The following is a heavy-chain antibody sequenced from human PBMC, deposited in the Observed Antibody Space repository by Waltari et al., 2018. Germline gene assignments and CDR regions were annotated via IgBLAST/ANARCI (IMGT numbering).Heavy chain of an antibody. V-gene: IGHV4-39*07. D-gene: IGHD4-17*01. Sequence: QLQLQASGPGLVKTSETLSLTCTVSGGSISSSRYYWGWIRQPPGNGLEWIGSIYYSGSTYYNPSLKSRVTISVDTSKNQFSLKLSSVTAADTAVYYCARDDYGNYYFDYWGQGTLVTVSS. CDR1: GGSISSSRYY. J-gene: IGHJ4*02. CDR3: ARDDYGNYYFDY. CDR2: IYYSGST.